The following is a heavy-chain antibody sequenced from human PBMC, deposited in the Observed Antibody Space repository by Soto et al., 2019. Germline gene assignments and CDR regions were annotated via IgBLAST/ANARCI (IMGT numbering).Heavy chain of an antibody. D-gene: IGHD2-15*01. J-gene: IGHJ3*02. V-gene: IGHV4-34*01. CDR1: GGSCSGYY. Sequence: PSETLSLTCAVYGGSCSGYYWSWIRQPPGKGLEWIGEINHSGSTNYNPSLKSRVTISVDTSKNQFSLKLSSVTAADTAVYYCARVPIRKYCSGGSCYSGAFDIWGQGTMVTVSS. CDR2: INHSGST. CDR3: ARVPIRKYCSGGSCYSGAFDI.